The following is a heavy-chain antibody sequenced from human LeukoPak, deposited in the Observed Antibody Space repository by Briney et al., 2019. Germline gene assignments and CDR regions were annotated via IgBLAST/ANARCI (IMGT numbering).Heavy chain of an antibody. Sequence: GGSLLLSCAAAGFTFDDYIMHWVRQAPGKGLEWVSLISWDGDTTYYADSVKGRFTISRDNSKNSLYLLMNSLTTEDTALYYCAKARGLIGGAFDIWGRGTMVTVSS. CDR3: AKARGLIGGAFDI. CDR2: ISWDGDTT. V-gene: IGHV3-43*01. J-gene: IGHJ3*02. CDR1: GFTFDDYI. D-gene: IGHD3-22*01.